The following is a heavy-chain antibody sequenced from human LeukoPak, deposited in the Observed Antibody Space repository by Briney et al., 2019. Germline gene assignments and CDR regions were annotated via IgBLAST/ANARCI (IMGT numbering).Heavy chain of an antibody. Sequence: GASVKVSCKASGYTFTGYYMHWVRQAPGQGLEWMGWINPNSGGTNYAQKFQGWVTMTRDTSISTAYMELSRLRSDDTAVYYCARGLGYSGYDWHYYFDYWGQGTLVTVSS. J-gene: IGHJ4*02. CDR3: ARGLGYSGYDWHYYFDY. V-gene: IGHV1-2*04. CDR1: GYTFTGYY. D-gene: IGHD5-12*01. CDR2: INPNSGGT.